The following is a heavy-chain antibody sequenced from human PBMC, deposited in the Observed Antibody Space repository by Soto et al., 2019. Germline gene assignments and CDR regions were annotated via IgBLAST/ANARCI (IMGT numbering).Heavy chain of an antibody. J-gene: IGHJ4*02. CDR1: GFTFSSYA. D-gene: IGHD6-13*01. CDR3: AKDLSSSWKRGYYFDY. CDR2: ISGSGGST. V-gene: IGHV3-23*01. Sequence: EVQLLESGGGLVQPGGSLRLSCAASGFTFSSYAMSWVRQAPGKGLEWVSAISGSGGSTYYADSVKGRFTISRDNSKNTLYLQMNSLRAEDTAVYSCAKDLSSSWKRGYYFDYWGQGTLVTVSS.